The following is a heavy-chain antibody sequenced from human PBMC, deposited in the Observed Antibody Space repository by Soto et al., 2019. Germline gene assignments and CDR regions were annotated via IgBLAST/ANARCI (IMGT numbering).Heavy chain of an antibody. J-gene: IGHJ5*02. Sequence: QVTVKESGPVLVKPTETLTLTCTVSGFSLSNAGLGVSWIRQPPGKALEWLAHIFSNDEKSYSTSLKSRLTITXDXPKSQVVLTMTNMDPVDTATYYCASPYGARWYWFDPWGQGTLVTVSS. CDR1: GFSLSNAGLG. CDR3: ASPYGARWYWFDP. CDR2: IFSNDEK. V-gene: IGHV2-26*01. D-gene: IGHD6-13*01.